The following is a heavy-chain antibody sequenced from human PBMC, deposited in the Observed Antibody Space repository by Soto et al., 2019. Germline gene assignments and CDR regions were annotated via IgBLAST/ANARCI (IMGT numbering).Heavy chain of an antibody. J-gene: IGHJ4*02. Sequence: GGSLRLSCVASGFTFSSSTMSWVRQAPGKGLEWVSAISSSSSYIYYADSLKGRFSISRDNAKNSLYLQMHSLRAEDTALYYCATDLGAVSAIWGQGDLVTVSS. CDR3: ATDLGAVSAI. D-gene: IGHD2-2*01. V-gene: IGHV3-21*01. CDR2: ISSSSSYI. CDR1: GFTFSSST.